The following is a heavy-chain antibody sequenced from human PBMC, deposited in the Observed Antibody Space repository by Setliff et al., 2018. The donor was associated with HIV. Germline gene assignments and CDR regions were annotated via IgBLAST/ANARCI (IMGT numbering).Heavy chain of an antibody. J-gene: IGHJ6*03. D-gene: IGHD3-9*01. CDR1: GFTFSSYW. Sequence: PGGSLRLSCAASGFTFSSYWMTWVRQAPGKGLDWVANIKQDGSEKYYVDSVKGRSTISRDNAKKSLYLQMNSLNIEDTAVYFCATIARNTDWFSGTFYYYMDVWGKGTTVTVSS. CDR2: IKQDGSEK. V-gene: IGHV3-7*05. CDR3: ATIARNTDWFSGTFYYYMDV.